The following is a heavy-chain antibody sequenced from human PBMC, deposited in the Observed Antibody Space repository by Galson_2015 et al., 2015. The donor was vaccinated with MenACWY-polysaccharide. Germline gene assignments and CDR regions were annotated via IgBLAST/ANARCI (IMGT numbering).Heavy chain of an antibody. V-gene: IGHV3-74*01. CDR2: INSVGSST. D-gene: IGHD4-11*01. J-gene: IGHJ4*02. CDR3: ARIPLATVTTSGN. CDR1: GFTFSSYW. Sequence: SLRLSCAASGFTFSSYWMHWVRQAPGKGLVWVSRINSVGSSTSYADSVKGRFTISRDNAKNTLCLQMNSLRAEDTAVYYCARIPLATVTTSGNWGQGTLVTVSS.